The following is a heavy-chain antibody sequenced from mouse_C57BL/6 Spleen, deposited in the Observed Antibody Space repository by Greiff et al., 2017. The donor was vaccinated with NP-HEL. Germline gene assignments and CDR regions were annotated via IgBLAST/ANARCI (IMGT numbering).Heavy chain of an antibody. CDR2: ISYDGSN. Sequence: EVQLVESGPGLVKPSQSLSLTCSVTGYSITSGYYWNWIRQFPGNKLEWMGYISYDGSNNYNPSLKNRISITRDTSKNQFFLKLNAVTTEDTATYYCARRWDCWGQGTTLTVSS. CDR1: GYSITSGYY. J-gene: IGHJ2*01. V-gene: IGHV3-6*01. D-gene: IGHD1-1*02. CDR3: ARRWDC.